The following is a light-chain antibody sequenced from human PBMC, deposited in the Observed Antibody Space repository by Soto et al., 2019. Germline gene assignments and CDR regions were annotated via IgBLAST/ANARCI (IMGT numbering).Light chain of an antibody. CDR2: DDN. CDR1: DIASKS. CDR3: QVWDSSSDHYV. Sequence: SYDLTQPPSVSVAPGQTARISCGGNDIASKSVHWSQQKPGQAPVLVVYDDNDRPSGIPERLSGSNSGDTATLTISRVKAGDEADYYCQVWDSSSDHYVFGSGTKVTVL. J-gene: IGLJ1*01. V-gene: IGLV3-21*02.